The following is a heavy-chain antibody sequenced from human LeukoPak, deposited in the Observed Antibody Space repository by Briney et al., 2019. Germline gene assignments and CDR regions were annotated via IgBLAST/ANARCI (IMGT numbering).Heavy chain of an antibody. CDR2: IYHSGST. Sequence: SSETLSLTCTVSGGSISSGGYSWSWIRQPPGKGLEWIGYIYHSGSTYYNPSLKSRVTISVDRSKNQFSLRLTSVTAADTAVYYCAREGYYDSSGYNWFDPWGQGTLVTVSS. J-gene: IGHJ5*02. V-gene: IGHV4-30-2*01. D-gene: IGHD3-22*01. CDR1: GGSISSGGYS. CDR3: AREGYYDSSGYNWFDP.